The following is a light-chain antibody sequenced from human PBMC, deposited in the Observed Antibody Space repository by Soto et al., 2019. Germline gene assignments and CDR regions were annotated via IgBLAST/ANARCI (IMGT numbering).Light chain of an antibody. CDR3: QQYNAYPYT. CDR1: QSIDSW. V-gene: IGKV1-5*03. CDR2: KAS. Sequence: DIQMTQSPSTLSASVGDRVTITCRASQSIDSWLAWYQQKVGKAPKLLIYKASSLQTGVPSRFSGSGSGTEFTLTISSLQPDDFATYYCQQYNAYPYTFGQGTKLEIK. J-gene: IGKJ2*01.